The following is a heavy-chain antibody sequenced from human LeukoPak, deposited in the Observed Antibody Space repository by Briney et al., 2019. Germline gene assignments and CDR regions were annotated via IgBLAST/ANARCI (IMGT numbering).Heavy chain of an antibody. J-gene: IGHJ4*02. CDR3: AISYYYDSMGAYDY. CDR1: GGTFSGYY. D-gene: IGHD3-22*01. V-gene: IGHV4-34*08. CDR2: INHSGST. Sequence: SETLSLTCAASGGTFSGYYWSWIRQPPGKGLEWIGEINHSGSTNYNPSLKSPVTISVDTSKNQFSLKLSSVTAADTAVYYSAISYYYDSMGAYDYWGQGTLVTVSS.